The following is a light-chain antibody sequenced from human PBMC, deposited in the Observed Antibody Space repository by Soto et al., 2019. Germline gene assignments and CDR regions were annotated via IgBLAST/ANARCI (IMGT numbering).Light chain of an antibody. CDR1: SSDVGGYNF. V-gene: IGLV2-8*01. J-gene: IGLJ3*02. Sequence: QSALTQPPSASGSPGQSVTISCTGTSSDVGGYNFVSWYQQYPGKAPKLMIYEVSKRPSGVPDRFSGSKSGNTASLTISGLQAEDEADYYCCSYAGSRVFGGGTKLTVL. CDR3: CSYAGSRV. CDR2: EVS.